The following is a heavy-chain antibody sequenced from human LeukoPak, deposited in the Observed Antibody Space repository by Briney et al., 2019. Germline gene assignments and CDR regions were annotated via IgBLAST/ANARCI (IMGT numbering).Heavy chain of an antibody. J-gene: IGHJ4*02. Sequence: GESLKISCKGSGYSFNTYWIGWVRQMPGKGLEWMGKIYPGDSDTRYSPSFQGQVTISAAKSISTAYLQWSSLKASDTAMYYCARLISGNYYNGVDYWGQGTLVTVSS. CDR1: GYSFNTYW. CDR2: IYPGDSDT. D-gene: IGHD3-10*01. CDR3: ARLISGNYYNGVDY. V-gene: IGHV5-51*01.